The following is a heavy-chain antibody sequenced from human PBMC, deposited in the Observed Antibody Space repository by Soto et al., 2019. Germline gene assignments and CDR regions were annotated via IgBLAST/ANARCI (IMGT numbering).Heavy chain of an antibody. Sequence: PSETLSLTCAVSGGSISSGGYSWSRIRQPPGKGLEWIGYMYHSGSTYYNPSLKSRVTISIDRSKNQSSLKLSSVTAADTAVYYCARDKITGLFDYWGQGTLVTVSS. V-gene: IGHV4-30-2*01. J-gene: IGHJ4*02. CDR2: MYHSGST. CDR3: ARDKITGLFDY. D-gene: IGHD2-8*02. CDR1: GGSISSGGYS.